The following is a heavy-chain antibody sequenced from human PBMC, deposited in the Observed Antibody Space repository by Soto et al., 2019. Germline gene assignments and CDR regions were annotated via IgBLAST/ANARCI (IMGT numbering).Heavy chain of an antibody. D-gene: IGHD3-22*01. CDR3: ARPTFTYDGGGPPAY. V-gene: IGHV3-48*01. Sequence: GGSLRLSCAASGFTFSTYSMSWVRQAPGKGLEWVSYISSSSSTIFYTDSVKGRFTVSRDNAKNSLYLQMNSLRAEDTAVYYYARPTFTYDGGGPPAYWGKGPWVTVSS. CDR1: GFTFSTYS. J-gene: IGHJ4*02. CDR2: ISSSSSTI.